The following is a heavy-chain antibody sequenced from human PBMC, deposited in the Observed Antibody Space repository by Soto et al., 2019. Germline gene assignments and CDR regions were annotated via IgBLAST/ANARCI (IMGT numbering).Heavy chain of an antibody. J-gene: IGHJ5*02. D-gene: IGHD6-13*01. V-gene: IGHV4-4*02. Sequence: SETLSLTCAVSGGSISSSNWCSWVRQPPGKGLEWIGEIYHSGSTNYNPSLKSRVTISVDKSKNQFSLKLSSVTAADTAVYYCASMYSSSWSNWFDPWGQGTLVTVSS. CDR3: ASMYSSSWSNWFDP. CDR2: IYHSGST. CDR1: GGSISSSNW.